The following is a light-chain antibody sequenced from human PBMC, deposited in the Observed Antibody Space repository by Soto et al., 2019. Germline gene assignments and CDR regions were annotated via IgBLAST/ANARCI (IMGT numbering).Light chain of an antibody. Sequence: EIILTQSPDTLSLSPGERATLSCRASQTVSSNYLAWCQQRPGQAPRLLIYGASTRAAGIPDRFSGSGSGTDFTLTITRLEPEDSAVYYCQQRINWPLTFGGGTKVDIK. CDR3: QQRINWPLT. CDR2: GAS. V-gene: IGKV3D-20*02. CDR1: QTVSSNY. J-gene: IGKJ4*01.